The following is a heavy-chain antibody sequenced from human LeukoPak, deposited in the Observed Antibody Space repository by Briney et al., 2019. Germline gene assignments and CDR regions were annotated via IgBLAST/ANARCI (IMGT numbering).Heavy chain of an antibody. Sequence: PSETLSLTCAVSGGSISSGGYSWSWIRQPPGKGLEWIGYIYHSGSTYYNPSLKSRVTISVDRSKNQFSLKLSSVTAADTAVYYCARGSYSDSSGFYFDYWGQGTLVTVSS. CDR2: IYHSGST. D-gene: IGHD3-22*01. CDR3: ARGSYSDSSGFYFDY. V-gene: IGHV4-30-2*01. CDR1: GGSISSGGYS. J-gene: IGHJ4*02.